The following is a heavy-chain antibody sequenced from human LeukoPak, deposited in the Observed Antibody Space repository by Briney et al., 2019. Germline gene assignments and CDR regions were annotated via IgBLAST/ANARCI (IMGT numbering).Heavy chain of an antibody. J-gene: IGHJ3*02. CDR3: ARHLTPYVLGAFDI. CDR2: IYPGDSDT. D-gene: IGHD3-16*01. V-gene: IGHV5-51*01. CDR1: GYSSSTYW. Sequence: GESLKISCQGSGYSSSTYWITWVRQMPGKGLEWMGIIYPGDSDTRHSPSFQGQVTISTDESVSTAYLQWTSLRASDTAIYYCARHLTPYVLGAFDIWGQGTMVTVSS.